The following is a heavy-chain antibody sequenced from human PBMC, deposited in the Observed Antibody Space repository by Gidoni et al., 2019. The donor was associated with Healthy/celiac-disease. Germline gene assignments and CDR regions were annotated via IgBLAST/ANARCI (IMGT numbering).Heavy chain of an antibody. D-gene: IGHD3-9*01. CDR2: INPNSGGT. CDR1: SITGYY. J-gene: IGHJ4*02. V-gene: IGHV1-2*02. CDR3: ARDYILTGYPGY. Sequence: SITGYYMHWVRQAPGQGLEWMGWINPNSGGTNYAQKFQGRVTMTRDTSISTAYMELSRLRSDDTAVYYCARDYILTGYPGYWGQGTLVTVSS.